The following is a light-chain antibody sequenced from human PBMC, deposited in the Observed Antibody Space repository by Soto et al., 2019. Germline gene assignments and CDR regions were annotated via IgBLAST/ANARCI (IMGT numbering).Light chain of an antibody. CDR2: EVS. V-gene: IGLV2-14*01. CDR3: GSYTGSIYV. Sequence: QSVLTQPASVSGSPGQSITISCTGTSSDVGGYKFVSWYQQHPGKAPKLIIYEVSNRPSGFSSRFSGSKSGNTASLTISGLQAEDEADYYCGSYTGSIYVFATGTKVTVL. CDR1: SSDVGGYKF. J-gene: IGLJ1*01.